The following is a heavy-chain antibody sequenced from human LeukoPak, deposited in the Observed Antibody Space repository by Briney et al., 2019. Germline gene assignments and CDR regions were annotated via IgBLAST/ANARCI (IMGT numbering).Heavy chain of an antibody. D-gene: IGHD3-22*01. Sequence: PSETLSLTCTVSGGSISSSSYYWGWIRQPPGKGLEWIGSIYYSGSTYYNPSLKSRATISVDTTKNQFSLKLSSVTAADTAVYYCARADTYYYDSSGYYFDYWGQGTLVTVSS. V-gene: IGHV4-39*07. CDR2: IYYSGST. CDR1: GGSISSSSYY. J-gene: IGHJ4*02. CDR3: ARADTYYYDSSGYYFDY.